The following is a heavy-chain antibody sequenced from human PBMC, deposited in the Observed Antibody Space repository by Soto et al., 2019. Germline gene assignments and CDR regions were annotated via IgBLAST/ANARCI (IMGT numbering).Heavy chain of an antibody. CDR2: INAGNGLT. Sequence: QVQLVQSGAEVKKPGASVKVSCKASGYSFTSYGMHWVRQAPGQRLEWMGLINAGNGLTKYSQKFQGRLTFTRDTSASIAYMELNSLRSEDTAVYYCAPLRDRAFDSWGQGTMVTVSS. CDR3: APLRDRAFDS. J-gene: IGHJ3*02. V-gene: IGHV1-3*01. CDR1: GYSFTSYG.